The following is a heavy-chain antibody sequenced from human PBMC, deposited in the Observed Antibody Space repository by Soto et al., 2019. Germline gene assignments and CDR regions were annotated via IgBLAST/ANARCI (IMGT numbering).Heavy chain of an antibody. CDR3: ARERGYSGYDY. V-gene: IGHV4-59*12. J-gene: IGHJ4*02. CDR2: IYYSGST. CDR1: GGSISSYY. D-gene: IGHD5-12*01. Sequence: SETLSLTCTVSGGSISSYYWSWIRQPPGKGLEWIGYIYYSGSTNYNPSLKSRVTISVDTSKNQFSLKLSSVTAADTAVYYCARERGYSGYDYWGQGTLVTVSS.